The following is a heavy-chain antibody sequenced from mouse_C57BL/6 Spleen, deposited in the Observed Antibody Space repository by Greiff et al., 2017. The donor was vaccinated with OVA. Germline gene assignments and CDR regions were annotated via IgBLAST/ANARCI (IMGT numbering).Heavy chain of an antibody. V-gene: IGHV1-59*01. CDR3: ARRGTVVAHFDY. CDR1: GYTFTSYW. Sequence: QVQLKQPGAELVRPGTSVKLSCKASGYTFTSYWMHWVKQRPGQGLEWIGVIDPSDSYTNYNQKFKGKATLTVDTSSSTAYMQLSSLTSEDSAVYYCARRGTVVAHFDYWGQGTTLTVSS. J-gene: IGHJ2*01. D-gene: IGHD1-1*01. CDR2: IDPSDSYT.